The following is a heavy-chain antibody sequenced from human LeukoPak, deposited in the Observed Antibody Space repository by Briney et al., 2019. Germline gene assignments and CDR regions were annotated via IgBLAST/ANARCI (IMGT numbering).Heavy chain of an antibody. CDR2: IKEDGSEK. D-gene: IGHD3-3*01. J-gene: IGHJ6*03. CDR1: GFIFTDYW. V-gene: IGHV3-7*03. CDR3: AKESTYDFWSGYYNYYMDV. Sequence: GGSLRLSCAASGFIFTDYWMYWVRQAPGKGLAWVANIKEDGSEKNYVDSAKGRFTISGDTSKNTLYLQMNNLRAEDTAVYYCAKESTYDFWSGYYNYYMDVWGKGTTVTVSS.